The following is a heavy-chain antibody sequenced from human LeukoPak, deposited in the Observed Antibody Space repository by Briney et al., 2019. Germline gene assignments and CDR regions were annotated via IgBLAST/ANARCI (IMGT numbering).Heavy chain of an antibody. D-gene: IGHD3-9*01. V-gene: IGHV3-21*01. J-gene: IGHJ4*02. CDR1: GFTFSSYS. Sequence: GGSLRLSCAASGFTFSSYSMNWVRQAPGKGLEWVSSISSSSSYIYYADSAKGRFTISRDNAKNSLYLQMNSLRAEDTAVYYCARDGYDILTGYYPYYFDYWGQGTLVTVSS. CDR2: ISSSSSYI. CDR3: ARDGYDILTGYYPYYFDY.